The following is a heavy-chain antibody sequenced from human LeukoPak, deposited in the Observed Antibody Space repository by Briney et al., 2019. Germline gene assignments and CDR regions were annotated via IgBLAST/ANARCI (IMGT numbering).Heavy chain of an antibody. CDR2: ISGSGGST. CDR1: GFTFSSYA. Sequence: GGSLRLSCAASGFTFSSYAMSWVRQAPGKGLEWVSAISGSGGSTYYADSVKGRFTISRDNSKNTLYLQMNSLRAEDTAVYYCAKEAYCSSTSCYLFDYWGQGTLVTVSS. V-gene: IGHV3-23*01. J-gene: IGHJ4*02. CDR3: AKEAYCSSTSCYLFDY. D-gene: IGHD2-2*01.